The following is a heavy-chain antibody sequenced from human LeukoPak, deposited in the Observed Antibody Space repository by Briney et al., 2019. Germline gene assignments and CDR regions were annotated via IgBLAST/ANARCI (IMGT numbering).Heavy chain of an antibody. CDR2: IYNSVRT. Sequence: PSEPLSLTRSVSGGSVSSGSYYWSWIRQPPGKELQRIGHIYNSVRTNYNPSLKSRVTISVDTSKNQLSLKLSSVTAADTAVYFCVRDLVATIDHYYYGMDVWGQGTTVTVSS. D-gene: IGHD5-12*01. CDR3: VRDLVATIDHYYYGMDV. CDR1: GGSVSSGSYY. J-gene: IGHJ6*02. V-gene: IGHV4-61*01.